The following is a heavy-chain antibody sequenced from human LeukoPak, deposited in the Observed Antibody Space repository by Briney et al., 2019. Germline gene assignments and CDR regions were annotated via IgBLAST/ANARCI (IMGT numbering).Heavy chain of an antibody. D-gene: IGHD2-2*01. V-gene: IGHV1-8*01. CDR2: MNPNSGNT. CDR1: GYTFTSYD. Sequence: ASVKVSCKASGYTFTSYDINWVRQATGQGLEWMGWMNPNSGNTGYAQKFQGRVTMTRNTSISTAYMELSSLRSEDTAVYYCARGGVVVPAAHIYYYYYYYMDVWGKGTTVTVSS. J-gene: IGHJ6*03. CDR3: ARGGVVVPAAHIYYYYYYYMDV.